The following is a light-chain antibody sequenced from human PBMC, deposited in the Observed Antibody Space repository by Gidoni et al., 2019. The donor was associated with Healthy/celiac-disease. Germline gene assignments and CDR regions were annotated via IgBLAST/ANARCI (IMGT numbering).Light chain of an antibody. CDR3: QQYGSSPFT. Sequence: EIVLTQSPGTLYLSPGERATLSCRASQSVSSSYLAWYQQKPGQAPRLLIYGASSRATGIPDRFSGSGSGTDFTLTISRLEPEDFAVYYCQQYGSSPFTFXPXTKVDIK. V-gene: IGKV3-20*01. CDR2: GAS. J-gene: IGKJ3*01. CDR1: QSVSSSY.